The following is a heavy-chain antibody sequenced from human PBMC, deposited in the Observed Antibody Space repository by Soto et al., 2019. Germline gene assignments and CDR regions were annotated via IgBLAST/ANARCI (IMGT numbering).Heavy chain of an antibody. Sequence: PSETLSLTCTVSDGSINSGDDYWSWIRQPPGKGLEWLSYIYYSGGTYYNPSLKSRVTISIDTSKNQFSLNLSSVTAADTAVYYCAREETGSFYFDYWGQGILVTVSS. CDR1: DGSINSGDDY. CDR3: AREETGSFYFDY. V-gene: IGHV4-30-4*01. D-gene: IGHD1-1*01. J-gene: IGHJ4*02. CDR2: IYYSGGT.